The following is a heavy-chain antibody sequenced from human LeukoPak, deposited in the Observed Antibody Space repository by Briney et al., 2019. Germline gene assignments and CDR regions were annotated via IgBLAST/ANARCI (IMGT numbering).Heavy chain of an antibody. J-gene: IGHJ4*02. CDR3: ARGGARQQLVENYFDY. CDR2: TYRGGST. D-gene: IGHD6-13*01. V-gene: IGHV3-53*01. Sequence: GGSPRLSCAASGFTVSSNYMSWVRQAPGKGLEWVSVTYRGGSTYYEDSVKGRFTVSRDNSKNTLYLQMNSLRAEDTAVYYCARGGARQQLVENYFDYWGQGTLVTVSS. CDR1: GFTVSSNY.